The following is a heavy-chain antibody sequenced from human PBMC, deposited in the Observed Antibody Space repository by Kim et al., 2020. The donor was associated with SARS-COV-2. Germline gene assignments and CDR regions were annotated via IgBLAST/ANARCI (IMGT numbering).Heavy chain of an antibody. J-gene: IGHJ6*02. CDR1: GYSFTSYW. Sequence: GASLKISCKGSGYSFTSYWIGWVRQMPGKGLEWMGIIYPGDSDTRYSPSFQGQVTISADKSISTAYLQWSSLKASDTAMYYCARYQSGYSRWALDYYYGMDVWGQGTTVTVSS. CDR2: IYPGDSDT. V-gene: IGHV5-51*01. CDR3: ARYQSGYSRWALDYYYGMDV. D-gene: IGHD3-3*01.